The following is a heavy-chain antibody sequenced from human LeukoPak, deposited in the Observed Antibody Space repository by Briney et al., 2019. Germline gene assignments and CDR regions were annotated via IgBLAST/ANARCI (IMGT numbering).Heavy chain of an antibody. CDR2: ITPFNGNT. J-gene: IGHJ3*02. Sequence: NWASVKVSCKASGYTFTYRYLHWVRQAPGQALEWMGWITPFNGNTNYAQKFQDRVTITRDRSMSTAYMELSSLRSEDTAMYYCASGQSLRDAFDIWGQGTMVTVSS. CDR1: GYTFTYRY. CDR3: ASGQSLRDAFDI. V-gene: IGHV1-45*02.